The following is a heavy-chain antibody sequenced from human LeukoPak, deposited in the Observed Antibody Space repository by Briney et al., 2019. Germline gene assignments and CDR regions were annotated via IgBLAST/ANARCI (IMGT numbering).Heavy chain of an antibody. CDR1: GGSISSYY. D-gene: IGHD3-3*01. J-gene: IGHJ5*02. Sequence: SETLSLTCTVSGGSISSYYLSWIRQPPGKGLEWIGYIYYSGSTNYNPSLKSRVTISVDTSKNQFSLKLSSVTAADTAVYYCARAHYDFWSGYYTPLPNWFDPWGQGTLVTVSS. V-gene: IGHV4-59*12. CDR3: ARAHYDFWSGYYTPLPNWFDP. CDR2: IYYSGST.